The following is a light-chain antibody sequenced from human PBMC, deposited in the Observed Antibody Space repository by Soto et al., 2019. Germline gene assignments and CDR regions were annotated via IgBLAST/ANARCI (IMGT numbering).Light chain of an antibody. Sequence: QSAGAVSLYTGERATLSCRASQSVSSSYLAWYQQKPGQAPRLLIYGASSRATGIPDRFSGSGSGTDFSLTISRLEPEDFALYYCPHPADPPIPFGQRTRPAIK. J-gene: IGKJ5*01. V-gene: IGKV3-20*01. CDR3: PHPADPPIP. CDR1: QSVSSSY. CDR2: GAS.